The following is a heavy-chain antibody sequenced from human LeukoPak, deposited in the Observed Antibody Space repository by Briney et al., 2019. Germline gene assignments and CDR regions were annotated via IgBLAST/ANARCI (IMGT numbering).Heavy chain of an antibody. Sequence: GGSLRLSCAASGFTFSSYGMHWVRQAPGKGLEWVAVISYDGSNKYYADSVKGRFTISRDNSKNTLYLQMNSLRAEDTAVYYCAKERIAVAGIFDYWGQGTLVTVSS. D-gene: IGHD6-19*01. CDR3: AKERIAVAGIFDY. J-gene: IGHJ4*02. CDR1: GFTFSSYG. V-gene: IGHV3-30*18. CDR2: ISYDGSNK.